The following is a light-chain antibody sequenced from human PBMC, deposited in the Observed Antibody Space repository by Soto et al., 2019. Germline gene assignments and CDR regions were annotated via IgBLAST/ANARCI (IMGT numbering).Light chain of an antibody. CDR2: DAS. CDR3: QQHNQWPIT. V-gene: IGKV3-11*01. J-gene: IGKJ5*01. Sequence: EIVLTQSPATLSLSPGERATLSCRASQSVSSYLAWYQQKPGQAPRLLIYDASNRATGTPARFSGSGSGTDFTLTISSLEPEDFAVYYCQQHNQWPITFGQGTRLEIK. CDR1: QSVSSY.